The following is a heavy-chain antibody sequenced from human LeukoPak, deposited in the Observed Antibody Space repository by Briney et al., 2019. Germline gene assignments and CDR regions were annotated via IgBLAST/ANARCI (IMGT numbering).Heavy chain of an antibody. CDR3: TTDYLSAFTYYYDNSGPEVNDY. V-gene: IGHV3-15*01. J-gene: IGHJ4*02. CDR2: IKSKTDGGTT. Sequence: GGSLRLSCAASGFTFSSYAMSWVRQAPGKGLEWLGRIKSKTDGGTTEDAAPVKGGFTISRDDSKNMVYLQMNSLKIEDTAVYYCTTDYLSAFTYYYDNSGPEVNDYWGQGTLVTVSS. D-gene: IGHD3-22*01. CDR1: GFTFSSYA.